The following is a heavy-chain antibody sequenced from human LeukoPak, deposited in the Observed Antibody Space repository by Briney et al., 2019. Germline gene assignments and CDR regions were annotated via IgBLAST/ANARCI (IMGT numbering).Heavy chain of an antibody. J-gene: IGHJ4*02. CDR1: XXTXSSYW. D-gene: IGHD2-15*01. Sequence: GGSLXLSXXXXXXTXSSYWMSWVRQAPGKVRAWGANIKQGGSERYYVDSVKGRFTISRDNAKNSLYLQMSSLRAEDTAVYYCARGPSGGNGFSYWGQGTLVTVSS. CDR3: ARGPSGGNGFSY. V-gene: IGHV3-7*04. CDR2: IKQGGSER.